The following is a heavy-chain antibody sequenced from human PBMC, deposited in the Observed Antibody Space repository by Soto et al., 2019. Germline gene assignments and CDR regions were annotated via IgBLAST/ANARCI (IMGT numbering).Heavy chain of an antibody. D-gene: IGHD2-2*01. J-gene: IGHJ4*02. CDR2: ISGSGGST. CDR1: GFTFSSYA. CDR3: AKDLAKVPAAKDY. Sequence: VQLLESGGGLVQPGGSLRLSCAASGFTFSSYAMSWVRQAPGKGLEWVSAISGSGGSTYYADSVKGRFTISRDNSKHTLYLEMNSLRAEDTAVYYCAKDLAKVPAAKDYWGQGTLVTVSS. V-gene: IGHV3-23*01.